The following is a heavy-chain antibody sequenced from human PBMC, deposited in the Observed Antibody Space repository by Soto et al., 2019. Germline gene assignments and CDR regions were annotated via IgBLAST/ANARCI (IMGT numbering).Heavy chain of an antibody. CDR1: GYTFTSYG. CDR2: ISAYNGNT. Sequence: QVQLVQSGAEVKKPGASVKVSCKASGYTFTSYGISWVRQAPGQGLEWMGWISAYNGNTKYAQKLQGRVTMTTDTSTSTAYMELRSLRSYDTAVYYCARDRGSGGLFTGCGYWGQGTLVTVSS. J-gene: IGHJ4*02. D-gene: IGHD2-15*01. V-gene: IGHV1-18*01. CDR3: ARDRGSGGLFTGCGY.